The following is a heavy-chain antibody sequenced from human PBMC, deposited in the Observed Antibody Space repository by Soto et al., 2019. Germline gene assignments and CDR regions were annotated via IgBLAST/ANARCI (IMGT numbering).Heavy chain of an antibody. V-gene: IGHV3-21*01. CDR3: ARDGGRHSTTDAFDI. CDR1: GFTFSSYS. CDR2: ISSSSSYI. D-gene: IGHD3-16*01. Sequence: GGSLRLSCAASGFTFSSYSMNWVRQAPGKGLEWVSSISSSSSYIYYADSVKGRFTISRDNAKNSLYLQMNSLRAEDTAVYYCARDGGRHSTTDAFDIWGQGTMVTVSS. J-gene: IGHJ3*02.